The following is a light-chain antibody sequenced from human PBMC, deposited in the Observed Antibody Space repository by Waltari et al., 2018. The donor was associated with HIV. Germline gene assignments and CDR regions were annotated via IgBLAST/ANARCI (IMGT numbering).Light chain of an antibody. CDR2: GAS. CDR1: QSLRNNF. Sequence: EIVLTQSPGTLSLSPGARATLSCRASQSLRNNFLAWYQQKVGQAPRLLIYGASRRATGIPNRFSGSGSGTDFTLTVTRLEPEDFAVYYCQQYDTSMSTFGQGSKLEMK. CDR3: QQYDTSMST. V-gene: IGKV3-20*01. J-gene: IGKJ2*01.